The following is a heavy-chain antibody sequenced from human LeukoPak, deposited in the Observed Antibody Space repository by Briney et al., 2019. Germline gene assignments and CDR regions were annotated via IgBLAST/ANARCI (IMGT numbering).Heavy chain of an antibody. Sequence: SETLSLTCTVSGGSISSYYWSWIRQPPGKGLEWIGYIYYSGSTNCNPSLKSRVTISVDTSKNQFSLKLSSVTAADTAVYYCARVIYNGDYVFDYWGQGTLVTVSS. CDR3: ARVIYNGDYVFDY. V-gene: IGHV4-59*01. CDR2: IYYSGST. J-gene: IGHJ4*02. CDR1: GGSISSYY. D-gene: IGHD4-17*01.